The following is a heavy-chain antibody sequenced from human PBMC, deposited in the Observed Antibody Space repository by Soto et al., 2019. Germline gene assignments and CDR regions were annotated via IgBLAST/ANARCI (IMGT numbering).Heavy chain of an antibody. CDR3: ARGWVRPLYYYYYGMDV. V-gene: IGHV4-31*03. D-gene: IGHD1-1*01. CDR1: GGSISSGGYY. CDR2: IYYSGST. J-gene: IGHJ6*02. Sequence: SETLSLTCTVSGGSISSGGYYWSWIRQHPGKGLEWIGYIYYSGSTYYNPSLKSRVTISVDTSKNQFSLKLSSVTAADTAVYYCARGWVRPLYYYYYGMDVWGQGTTVTVSS.